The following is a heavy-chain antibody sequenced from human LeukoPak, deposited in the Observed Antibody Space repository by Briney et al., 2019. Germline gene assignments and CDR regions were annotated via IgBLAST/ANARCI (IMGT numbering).Heavy chain of an antibody. CDR1: GFTFSSYW. Sequence: GGSLRLSCTASGFTFSSYWVSWVRQAPGKGLEWVANIKQDGSDKYYVDSVKGRFTISRDNAKNSLYLQMNSLRAEDTAVYYCARDLDYWGQGTLITVSS. J-gene: IGHJ4*02. CDR3: ARDLDY. V-gene: IGHV3-7*05. CDR2: IKQDGSDK.